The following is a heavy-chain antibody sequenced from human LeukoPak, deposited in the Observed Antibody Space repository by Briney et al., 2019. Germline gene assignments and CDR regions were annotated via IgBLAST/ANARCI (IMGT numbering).Heavy chain of an antibody. Sequence: GGSLRLPCAASGFTFSSYGMHGVRKAPAKGLEWVAVISYDGINKYYADSVKGRFTISRDNSKNTLYLQMNSLRAEDTAVYYCAKDGTAMALDYWGQGTLVTVSS. V-gene: IGHV3-30*18. J-gene: IGHJ4*02. CDR1: GFTFSSYG. D-gene: IGHD5-18*01. CDR3: AKDGTAMALDY. CDR2: ISYDGINK.